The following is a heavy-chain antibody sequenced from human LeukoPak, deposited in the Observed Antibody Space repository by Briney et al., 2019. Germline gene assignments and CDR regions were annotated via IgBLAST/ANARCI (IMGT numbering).Heavy chain of an antibody. CDR1: GGSISSGDYY. J-gene: IGHJ4*02. V-gene: IGHV4-61*08. D-gene: IGHD1-14*01. CDR2: IYYTGST. CDR3: ARRLGIFLRVIDY. Sequence: SETLSLTCTVSGGSISSGDYYWSWIRQPPGAGLEWLAYIYYTGSTNYNPSLKSRVTISVDTSKNQFSLKLSSVTAADTAVYYCARRLGIFLRVIDYWGQGTLVTVSS.